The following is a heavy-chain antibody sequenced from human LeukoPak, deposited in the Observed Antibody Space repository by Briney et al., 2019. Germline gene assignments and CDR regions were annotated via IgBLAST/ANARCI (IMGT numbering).Heavy chain of an antibody. CDR3: ARDQGSFDY. V-gene: IGHV3-74*01. CDR2: IHSDGIGT. J-gene: IGHJ4*02. CDR1: GFTFSSYW. Sequence: GGSLRLSCAASGFTFSSYWMHWIRQAPGKGLVWVSRIHSDGIGTSFADSVRGRFTISRDNAKNTLYLQMNSLRAEDTAVYYCARDQGSFDYWGQGTLVTVSS.